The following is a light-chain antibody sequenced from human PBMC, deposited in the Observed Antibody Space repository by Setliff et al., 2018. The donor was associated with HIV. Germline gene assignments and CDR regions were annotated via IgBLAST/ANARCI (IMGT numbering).Light chain of an antibody. CDR2: NVD. CDR3: SSYSINNLYV. J-gene: IGLJ1*01. V-gene: IGLV2-14*03. CDR1: SSDIGSSNF. Sequence: QSVLTQPASVSGSPGQSIIISCTGTSSDIGSSNFVSWYQQHPGKAPKVMIYNVDKRPSGVSNRFSGSKSGNTASLTISGLQTEDEADYYCSSYSINNLYVFATGTKVTVL.